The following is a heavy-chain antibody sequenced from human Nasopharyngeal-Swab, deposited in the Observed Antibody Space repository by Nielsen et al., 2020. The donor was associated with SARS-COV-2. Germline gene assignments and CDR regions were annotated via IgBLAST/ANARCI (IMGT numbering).Heavy chain of an antibody. D-gene: IGHD6-13*01. V-gene: IGHV3-21*01. CDR2: ISSSSYI. J-gene: IGHJ4*02. CDR1: GFTFSSYS. Sequence: GESLKISCAASGFTFSSYSMNWVRQAPGKGLEWVSSISSSSYIYYADSVKGRFTISRDNAKNSLYLQMNSLRAEDTAVYYCARGIAAAGGWGQGTLVTVSS. CDR3: ARGIAAAGG.